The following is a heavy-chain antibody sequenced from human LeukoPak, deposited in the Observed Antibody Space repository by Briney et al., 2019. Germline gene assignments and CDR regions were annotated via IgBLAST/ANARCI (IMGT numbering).Heavy chain of an antibody. CDR3: ARRAGDYSHPYDY. CDR2: ISNIGDII. J-gene: IGHJ4*02. Sequence: GGSLRLSCAASGFTFSNYEMNWVRQAPGKGLEWISHISNIGDIIHYADSVEGRFTISRDNAKNSLYLQMNSLRAEDTAVYYCARRAGDYSHPYDYWGQGTLVTVSS. CDR1: GFTFSNYE. D-gene: IGHD3-22*01. V-gene: IGHV3-48*03.